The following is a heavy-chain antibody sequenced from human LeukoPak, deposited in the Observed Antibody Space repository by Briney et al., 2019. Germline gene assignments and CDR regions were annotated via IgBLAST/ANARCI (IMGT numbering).Heavy chain of an antibody. V-gene: IGHV3-48*01. J-gene: IGHJ4*02. D-gene: IGHD6-13*01. CDR3: ARMAAAGYFDY. CDR2: ISYSSRNK. Sequence: GGSLRLSCAASGFTFSSYNMNWLRQAPGKGLEWVSYISYSSRNKYYPDSVKGRFTISRDNAKNSLHLQMNSLRADDTAVYYCARMAAAGYFDYWGQGTLVTVSS. CDR1: GFTFSSYN.